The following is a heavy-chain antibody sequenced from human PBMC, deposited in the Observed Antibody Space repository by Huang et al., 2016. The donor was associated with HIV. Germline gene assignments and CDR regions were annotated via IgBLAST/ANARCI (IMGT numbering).Heavy chain of an antibody. CDR1: GFTFSAYG. V-gene: IGHV3-30*03. Sequence: QVQLVESGGGVVQPGRSLRLSCAASGFTFSAYGIHWVRQAPGKGLEWVAVISYEGTDKYFADFVKCRFSISRDNSKNMLHLQMNSLEIEDTAIYYCARDFWSGYYMSPFDYWGQGTLVTVSS. D-gene: IGHD3-3*01. CDR3: ARDFWSGYYMSPFDY. J-gene: IGHJ4*02. CDR2: ISYEGTDK.